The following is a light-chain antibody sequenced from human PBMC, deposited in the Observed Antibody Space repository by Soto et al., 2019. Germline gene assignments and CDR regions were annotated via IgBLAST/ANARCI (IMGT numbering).Light chain of an antibody. CDR3: QQYHDWPT. Sequence: EIVMTQSPATLSVSPGERATLSCRASQSVSSNLAWFQQKPGQAPRLLLYGASTRATGIPAGFSGSGSGTEFTLTIYSLQSEDFAVYFCQQYHDWPTFGQGTKLEIK. J-gene: IGKJ2*01. CDR2: GAS. CDR1: QSVSSN. V-gene: IGKV3-15*01.